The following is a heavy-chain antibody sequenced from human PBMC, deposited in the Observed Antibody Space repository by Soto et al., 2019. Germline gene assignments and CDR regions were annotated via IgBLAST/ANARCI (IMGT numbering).Heavy chain of an antibody. CDR3: AKGDITMIVVVIESLDY. Sequence: EVQLLESGGGLVQPGGSLRLSCAASGFTFSSYAMSWVRQAPGKGLEWVSAISGSGGSTYYADSVKGRFTISRDNSKNTLYLQMNSLRAEDTGVYYCAKGDITMIVVVIESLDYWGQGTLVTVSS. D-gene: IGHD3-22*01. CDR1: GFTFSSYA. J-gene: IGHJ4*02. V-gene: IGHV3-23*01. CDR2: ISGSGGST.